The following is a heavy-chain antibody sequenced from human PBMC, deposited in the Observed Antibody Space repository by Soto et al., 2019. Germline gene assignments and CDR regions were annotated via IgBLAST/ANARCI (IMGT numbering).Heavy chain of an antibody. J-gene: IGHJ5*02. CDR2: IYYSGST. D-gene: IGHD6-6*01. CDR1: GGSFRSGDYY. Sequence: QVQLQESGPGLVKPSQTLSLTCPVSGGSFRSGDYYWSGFRQPPGKGLEWIGYIYYSGSTYYSPSLKSRVTISVDTSKNQFSLKLSSVTAADTAVYYCARERPDGARLDPWGQGTLVTVSS. CDR3: ARERPDGARLDP. V-gene: IGHV4-30-4*01.